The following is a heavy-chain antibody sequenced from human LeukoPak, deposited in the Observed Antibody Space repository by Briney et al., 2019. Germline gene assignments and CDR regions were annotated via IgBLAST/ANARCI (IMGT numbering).Heavy chain of an antibody. J-gene: IGHJ4*02. Sequence: SEALSLTCTVSGGSISSYYWSWIRQPPGKGLEWIGYIYYTGSTNYNPSLKSRVTISVDTPKNQFSLKLRSVTAADTAVYFCARVCRSGSCFGYWGQGTQVTVSS. D-gene: IGHD3-22*01. CDR3: ARVCRSGSCFGY. CDR2: IYYTGST. V-gene: IGHV4-59*01. CDR1: GGSISSYY.